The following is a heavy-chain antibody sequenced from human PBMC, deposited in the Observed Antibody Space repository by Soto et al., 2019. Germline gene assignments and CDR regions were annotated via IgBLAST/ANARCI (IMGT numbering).Heavy chain of an antibody. V-gene: IGHV3-23*01. D-gene: IGHD5-12*01. CDR3: VREGRGSFDF. J-gene: IGHJ3*01. Sequence: GGSLRLSCAASGFIFTNYAMNWVRQAPGKGLEWVSVIGGRGNSAYYADSVQGRLTISRDNSKNTLSLQMSSLTADDTAIYYCVREGRGSFDFWGRGTMVTVSS. CDR2: IGGRGNSA. CDR1: GFIFTNYA.